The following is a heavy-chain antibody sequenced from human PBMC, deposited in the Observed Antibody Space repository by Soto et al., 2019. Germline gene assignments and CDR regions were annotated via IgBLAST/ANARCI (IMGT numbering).Heavy chain of an antibody. V-gene: IGHV4-31*03. Sequence: SETLSLTCTVSGGSISSGGYYWSWIRQHPGKGLEWIGYIYYSGSTYYNPSLKSRVTISVDTSKNQFSLKLSSVTAADTAVYYCARALWFGELNYFDYWGQGTLVTVSS. CDR2: IYYSGST. D-gene: IGHD3-10*01. CDR3: ARALWFGELNYFDY. CDR1: GGSISSGGYY. J-gene: IGHJ4*02.